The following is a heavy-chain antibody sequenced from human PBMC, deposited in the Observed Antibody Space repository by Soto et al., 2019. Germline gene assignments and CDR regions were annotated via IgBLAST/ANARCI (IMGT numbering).Heavy chain of an antibody. CDR2: LNTYGNT. J-gene: IGHJ5*02. Sequence: SETLSLTCTVSGGSISSYRWSWIRQPAGKGLEWIGRLNTYGNTHYNPSLKSRVTVSVDTSRNQFFLTLRSVTAADSAVYHCGRESGETWDYEASWGQGTPVTSPQ. CDR1: GGSISSYR. V-gene: IGHV4-4*07. D-gene: IGHD1-7*01. CDR3: GRESGETWDYEAS.